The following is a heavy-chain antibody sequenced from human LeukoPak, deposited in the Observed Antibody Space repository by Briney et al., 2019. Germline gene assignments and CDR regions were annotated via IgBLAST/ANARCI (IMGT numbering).Heavy chain of an antibody. Sequence: SETLSLTCTVSGGSISSYYWSWIRQPPGKGLEWIGYIYYSGSTNYNPSLKSRVTISVDTSKNQFSLKLSSVTAADTAVYYCARHQGDSGSYPAFDYWGQGTLVTVSS. CDR3: ARHQGDSGSYPAFDY. CDR2: IYYSGST. CDR1: GGSISSYY. D-gene: IGHD1-26*01. V-gene: IGHV4-59*08. J-gene: IGHJ4*02.